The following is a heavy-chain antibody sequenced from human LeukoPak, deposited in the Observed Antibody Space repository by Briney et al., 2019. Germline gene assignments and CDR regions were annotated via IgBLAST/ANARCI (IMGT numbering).Heavy chain of an antibody. Sequence: GGSLRLSCAASGFTFSSYGMHWVRQAPGKGLEWVAVIWYDGSNKYYADSVKGRFTISGDNSKNTLYLQMNSLRAEDTAVYYCARDTGYSSSLVDYWGQGTLVTVSS. D-gene: IGHD6-13*01. CDR3: ARDTGYSSSLVDY. V-gene: IGHV3-33*01. J-gene: IGHJ4*02. CDR1: GFTFSSYG. CDR2: IWYDGSNK.